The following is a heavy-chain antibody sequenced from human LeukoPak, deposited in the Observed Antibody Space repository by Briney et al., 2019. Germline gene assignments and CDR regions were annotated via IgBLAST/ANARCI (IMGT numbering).Heavy chain of an antibody. V-gene: IGHV4-34*01. CDR2: INHSGST. CDR3: ARDRQTFYDYVGGNYRFYVDY. D-gene: IGHD3-16*02. CDR1: GFTVSSNS. Sequence: PGGSLRLSCTVSGFTVSSNSMSWIRQPPGKGLEWIGEINHSGSTNYNPSLKSRVTISVDTSKNQFSLKMSSVTAADTAVYYCARDRQTFYDYVGGNYRFYVDYWGQGTLVTVSS. J-gene: IGHJ4*02.